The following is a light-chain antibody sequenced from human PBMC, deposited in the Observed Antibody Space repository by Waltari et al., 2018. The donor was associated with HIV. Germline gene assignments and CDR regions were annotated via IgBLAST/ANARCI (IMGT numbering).Light chain of an antibody. Sequence: DVVMTQSPLSLPVTPGEPASISCRSSQSLPRGNENNYLDWYLQKPGQSPRLLIYLGSTRATGVPDRFSGSGSGTDFKLNISRVEAEDVGVYYCMQAVQIPLTFGAGTKLEIK. J-gene: IGKJ3*01. V-gene: IGKV2-28*01. CDR2: LGS. CDR3: MQAVQIPLT. CDR1: QSLPRGNENNY.